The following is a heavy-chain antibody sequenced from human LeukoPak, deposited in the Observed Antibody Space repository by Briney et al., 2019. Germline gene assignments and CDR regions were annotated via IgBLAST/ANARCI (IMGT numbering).Heavy chain of an antibody. J-gene: IGHJ4*02. V-gene: IGHV1-18*01. CDR2: ISAYNGNT. Sequence: ASVKVSCKASGYTFTSYGISWVRQAPGQGLEWMGWISAYNGNTNYAQKLQGRVTMTTDTSTSTAYMELRSLRSDDTAVYYCARELDLGPRGTYFDYWGQGTLVTVSS. CDR3: ARELDLGPRGTYFDY. CDR1: GYTFTSYG. D-gene: IGHD1-1*01.